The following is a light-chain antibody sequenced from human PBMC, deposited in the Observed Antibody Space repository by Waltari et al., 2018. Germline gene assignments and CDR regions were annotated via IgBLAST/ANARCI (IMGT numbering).Light chain of an antibody. V-gene: IGKV3-20*01. CDR3: QQYGTSPYT. Sequence: EIVLTQSPGTLSLSPGERATLSCRTSQSVYSSYLAWYQQKPGQAPRLLIYGASNRAPGIPDRLSGSGSGTDFALTISRLEPENFALYYCQQYGTSPYTFDQGTKLEV. CDR2: GAS. J-gene: IGKJ2*01. CDR1: QSVYSSY.